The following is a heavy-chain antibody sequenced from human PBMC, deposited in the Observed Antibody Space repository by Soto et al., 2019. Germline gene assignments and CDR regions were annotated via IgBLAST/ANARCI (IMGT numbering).Heavy chain of an antibody. D-gene: IGHD3-22*01. J-gene: IGHJ3*02. Sequence: QLQLQESGPGLAKPSETLSLTCTVSGGSISSSRYFWDWIRQPPGKALEWIGSIYYSGNTYYNPSLKSRVTVYVDRSKNQFSLKLSSVTAADTALYYCARRMKDSSSAGGFDIWGQGTMVTVSS. V-gene: IGHV4-39*01. CDR1: GGSISSSRYF. CDR2: IYYSGNT. CDR3: ARRMKDSSSAGGFDI.